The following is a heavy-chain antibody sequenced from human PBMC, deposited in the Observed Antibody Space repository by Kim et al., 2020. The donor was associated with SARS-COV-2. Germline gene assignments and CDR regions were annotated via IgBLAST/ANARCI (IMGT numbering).Heavy chain of an antibody. CDR3: ARDLLSETPYYYGMDV. Sequence: SVKGRFTISRDNSKNTLYLQMNSLRAEDTAVYYCARDLLSETPYYYGMDVWGQGTTVTVSS. V-gene: IGHV3-30*07. J-gene: IGHJ6*02. D-gene: IGHD3-16*02.